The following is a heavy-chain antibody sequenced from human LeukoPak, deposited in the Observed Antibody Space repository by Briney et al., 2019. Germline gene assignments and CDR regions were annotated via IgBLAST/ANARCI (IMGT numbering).Heavy chain of an antibody. J-gene: IGHJ4*02. CDR1: GGSISSSSYY. CDR2: IYYSGST. CDR3: ARNLIPEQLVLNF. Sequence: SETLSLTCTVSGGSISSSSYYWGWIRQPPGKELEWIGSIYYSGSTYYNPSLKSRVTISVDTSKNQFSLKLSSVTAADTAVYYCARNLIPEQLVLNFWGQGTLVTVSS. V-gene: IGHV4-39*07. D-gene: IGHD6-13*01.